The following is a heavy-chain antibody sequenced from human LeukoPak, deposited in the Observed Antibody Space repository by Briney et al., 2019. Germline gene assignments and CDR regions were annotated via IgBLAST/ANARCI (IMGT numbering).Heavy chain of an antibody. V-gene: IGHV4-59*08. CDR1: GGSISSYY. Sequence: SETLSLTCTVSGGSISSYYWSWIRQPPGKGLEWIGYIYYSGSTNYNPSLKSRVTISVDTSKNQFSLKLSSVTAADTAVYYCARGDSSSWPLDAFDIWGQGTMVTVSS. CDR2: IYYSGST. D-gene: IGHD6-13*01. J-gene: IGHJ3*02. CDR3: ARGDSSSWPLDAFDI.